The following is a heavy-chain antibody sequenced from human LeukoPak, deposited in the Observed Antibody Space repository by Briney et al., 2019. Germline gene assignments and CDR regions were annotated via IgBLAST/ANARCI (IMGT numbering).Heavy chain of an antibody. J-gene: IGHJ6*03. V-gene: IGHV3-53*01. Sequence: GGSLRLSCAASGLTFSSKYMSWVRQAPGKGLEWVSVIYSSGSTYYADSVEGRFSISRDNSKDTLYLQMNSLRAEDTAVYYCAGDSSNDYDDTGYYYDYYYMDVWGKGTTVTVSS. CDR1: GLTFSSKY. CDR3: AGDSSNDYDDTGYYYDYYYMDV. CDR2: IYSSGST. D-gene: IGHD3-22*01.